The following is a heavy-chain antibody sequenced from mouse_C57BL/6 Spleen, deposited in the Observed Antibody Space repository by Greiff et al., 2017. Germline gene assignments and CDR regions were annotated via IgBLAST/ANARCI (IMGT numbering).Heavy chain of an antibody. CDR3: ARGLTGTGWYFDV. J-gene: IGHJ1*03. CDR1: GYTFTSYT. Sequence: VQLQQSGAELARPGASVKMSCKASGYTFTSYTMHWVKQRPGQGLEWIGYINPSSGYTKYNQKFKDKATLTADKSSSTAYMQLSSLTSEDSAFYYCARGLTGTGWYFDVWGTGTTVTVSS. D-gene: IGHD4-1*01. V-gene: IGHV1-4*01. CDR2: INPSSGYT.